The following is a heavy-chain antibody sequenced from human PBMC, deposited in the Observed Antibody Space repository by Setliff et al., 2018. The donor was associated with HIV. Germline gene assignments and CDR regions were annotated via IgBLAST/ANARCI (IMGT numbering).Heavy chain of an antibody. CDR1: GGSISSYY. V-gene: IGHV4-4*08. D-gene: IGHD3-22*01. J-gene: IGHJ4*02. CDR2: IYTSGST. Sequence: SETLSLTCTVSGGSISSYYWSWIRQPPGKGLEWIGYIYTSGSTNYNPSLKSRVTISVDTSKNQFSLKLSSVTAADTAVYYCARVGSDSSGYGFDYWGQGTLVTVSS. CDR3: ARVGSDSSGYGFDY.